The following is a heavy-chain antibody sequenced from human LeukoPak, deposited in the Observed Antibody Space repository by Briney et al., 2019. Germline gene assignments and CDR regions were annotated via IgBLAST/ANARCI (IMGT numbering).Heavy chain of an antibody. CDR1: GGSISSYY. CDR2: IYYSGST. D-gene: IGHD3-22*01. Sequence: SETLSLTCTVSGGSISSYYWSWVRQPPGKGLEWIGYIYYSGSTNYNPSLKSRVTISVDTSKNQFSLKLSSVTAADTAVYYCARLTSITMIGSWFDPWGQGTLVTVSS. J-gene: IGHJ5*02. V-gene: IGHV4-59*08. CDR3: ARLTSITMIGSWFDP.